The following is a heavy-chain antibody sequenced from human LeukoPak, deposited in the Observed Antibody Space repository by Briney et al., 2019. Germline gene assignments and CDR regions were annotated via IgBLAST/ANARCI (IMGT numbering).Heavy chain of an antibody. CDR2: TSYDESNK. V-gene: IGHV3-30*03. CDR1: GFAFSNYG. J-gene: IGHJ4*02. D-gene: IGHD2-2*01. CDR3: ARDYCSSTSCYDY. Sequence: PGGSLRLSCAASGFAFSNYGMHWVRQAPGKGLEWVAATSYDESNKYYTDSVKGRFTISRDNSKSTLYLQMDSLRVEDTAVYYCARDYCSSTSCYDYWGQGTLVTVSS.